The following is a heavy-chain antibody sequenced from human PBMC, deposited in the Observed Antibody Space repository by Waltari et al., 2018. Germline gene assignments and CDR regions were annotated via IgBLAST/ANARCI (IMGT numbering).Heavy chain of an antibody. Sequence: QLQLQESGPGLVKPSGTLSLSCAVSGDSVSSPYWWSWVRQSPQKGLEWIGQVHANGRSNYNPSFASRVTVSLNTSKNLFSLKVTSATAADTGLYYCARDRGRGLYLDTWGPGTLVTVSP. CDR3: ARDRGRGLYLDT. J-gene: IGHJ5*02. D-gene: IGHD2-15*01. V-gene: IGHV4-4*02. CDR1: GDSVSSPYW. CDR2: VHANGRS.